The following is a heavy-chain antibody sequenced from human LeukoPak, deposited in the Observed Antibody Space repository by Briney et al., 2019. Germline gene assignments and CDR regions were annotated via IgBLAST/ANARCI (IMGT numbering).Heavy chain of an antibody. CDR2: INHSGST. CDR1: GFTFSSYA. J-gene: IGHJ4*02. D-gene: IGHD5-24*01. V-gene: IGHV4-34*01. CDR3: ARGPVEMATIPYYFDY. Sequence: GSLRLSCAASGFTFSSYAMSWVRQPPGKGLERIGEINHSGSTNYNPSLKSRVTISVDTSKNQFSLKLSSVTAADTAVYYCARGPVEMATIPYYFDYWGQGTLVTVSS.